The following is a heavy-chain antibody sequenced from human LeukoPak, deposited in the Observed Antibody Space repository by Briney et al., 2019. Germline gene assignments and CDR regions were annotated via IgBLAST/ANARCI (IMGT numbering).Heavy chain of an antibody. CDR2: IYYSGST. CDR1: GDSTSSYY. J-gene: IGHJ4*02. CDR3: ARRVIVGDIGYFDY. V-gene: IGHV4-59*08. D-gene: IGHD1-26*01. Sequence: SETLSLTCTVSGDSTSSYYWSWIRQPPGKGLEWTGYIYYSGSTNYNPSLKSRVTISVDTSKNQFSLKLSSVIAADTAVYYCARRVIVGDIGYFDYWGQGTLVTVSS.